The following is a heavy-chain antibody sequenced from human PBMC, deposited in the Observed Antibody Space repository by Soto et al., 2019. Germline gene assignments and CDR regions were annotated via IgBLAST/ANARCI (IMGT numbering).Heavy chain of an antibody. J-gene: IGHJ6*02. D-gene: IGHD6-13*01. CDR2: SIPFYGIA. CDR3: ARSLYFGSWFQRGNYYFYYCMDD. CDR1: GGTFGIHA. Sequence: SGQVSSWASGGTFGIHAITWVRQAPGQGLEWMGGSIPFYGIANYSQTFQGRVTITADDSTSTAYMDLSSLRSEDTAVYYCARSLYFGSWFQRGNYYFYYCMDDWGPGTTVNV. V-gene: IGHV1-69*13.